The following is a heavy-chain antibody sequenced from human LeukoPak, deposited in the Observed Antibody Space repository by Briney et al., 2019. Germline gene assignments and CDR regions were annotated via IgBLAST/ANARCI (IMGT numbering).Heavy chain of an antibody. J-gene: IGHJ4*02. Sequence: PSETLSLTCAVYGGSFSGYYWSWIRQPPGRGLEWXGGIHHSGSTNYNPSLKSRVTISVGTSKNQFSLKLSSVTAADTAVYYCARALENYYGSGTYPDYWGQGTLVTVSS. V-gene: IGHV4-34*01. CDR3: ARALENYYGSGTYPDY. CDR1: GGSFSGYY. D-gene: IGHD3-10*01. CDR2: IHHSGST.